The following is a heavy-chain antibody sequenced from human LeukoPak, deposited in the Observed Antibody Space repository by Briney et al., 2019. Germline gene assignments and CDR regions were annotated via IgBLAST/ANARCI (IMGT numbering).Heavy chain of an antibody. Sequence: ASVKVSCKASGYTFTSYYMHWVRQAPGQGLEWMGIINPSGGSTSYAQKFQGRVTMTRDTSTSTVYMELSSLRSDDTAVYYCARSSFDTYYYDSSGYYAEYFQHWGQGTLVTVSS. CDR2: INPSGGST. D-gene: IGHD3-22*01. CDR1: GYTFTSYY. CDR3: ARSSFDTYYYDSSGYYAEYFQH. V-gene: IGHV1-46*01. J-gene: IGHJ1*01.